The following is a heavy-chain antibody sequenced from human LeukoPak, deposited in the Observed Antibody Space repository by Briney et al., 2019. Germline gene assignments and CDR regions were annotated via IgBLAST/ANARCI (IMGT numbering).Heavy chain of an antibody. D-gene: IGHD6-6*01. J-gene: IGHJ4*02. V-gene: IGHV4-34*01. CDR1: GGSFSGYY. CDR2: INHSGGT. CDR3: AREGIYSSSSYFDY. Sequence: SETLSLTCAVYGGSFSGYYWSWIRQPPGKGLEWIGEINHSGGTNYNPSLKSRVTISVDTSKNQFSLKLNSVTAADTAVYYCAREGIYSSSSYFDYWGQGTLVTVSS.